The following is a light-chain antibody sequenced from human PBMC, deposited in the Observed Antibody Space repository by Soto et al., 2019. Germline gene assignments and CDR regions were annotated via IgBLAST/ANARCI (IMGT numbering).Light chain of an antibody. CDR3: SSYTTSITYV. V-gene: IGLV2-14*01. Sequence: QSALTQPASVSGSPGQSITISCTGTSNDVGAYNYVSWYQQHLGKAPKLMIYEVSNRPSGISNRFSGSKSGNTASLTISGLQAEDEADYYCSSYTTSITYVFGTGTKVT. J-gene: IGLJ1*01. CDR1: SNDVGAYNY. CDR2: EVS.